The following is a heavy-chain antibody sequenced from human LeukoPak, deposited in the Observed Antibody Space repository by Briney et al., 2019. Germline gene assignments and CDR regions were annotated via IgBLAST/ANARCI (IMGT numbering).Heavy chain of an antibody. CDR2: IRYDGSNK. J-gene: IGHJ6*03. CDR3: AKGRGWEASYYYYYMDI. V-gene: IGHV3-30*02. CDR1: GFTFSSYG. D-gene: IGHD1-26*01. Sequence: GGSLRLSCAASGFTFSSYGIHWVRQGPGKGLERVAFIRYDGSNKYYTDSVKGRFTISRDNSKNTLYLQMNSLRAEDTAVYYCAKGRGWEASYYYYYMDIWGKGTTVTISS.